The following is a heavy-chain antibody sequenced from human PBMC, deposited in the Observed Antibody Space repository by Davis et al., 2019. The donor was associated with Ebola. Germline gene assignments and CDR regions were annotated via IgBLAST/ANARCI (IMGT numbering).Heavy chain of an antibody. CDR3: ARGHNYAHEY. D-gene: IGHD4-11*01. CDR2: VILKSGAT. Sequence: ASVKVSCKASGYSFIGYGITWVRQAPGQGLEWLGRVILKSGATNYAQKFQGRVTMTRDTSISTVYMELSSLRYDDTADYYCARGHNYAHEYWGQGTLVTVSS. J-gene: IGHJ4*02. CDR1: GYSFIGYG. V-gene: IGHV1-2*06.